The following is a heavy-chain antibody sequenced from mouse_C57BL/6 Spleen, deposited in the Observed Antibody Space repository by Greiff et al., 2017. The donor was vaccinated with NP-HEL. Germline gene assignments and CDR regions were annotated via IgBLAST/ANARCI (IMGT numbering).Heavy chain of an antibody. V-gene: IGHV1-15*01. J-gene: IGHJ2*01. CDR1: GYTFTDYE. CDR2: IDPETGGT. D-gene: IGHD1-1*01. CDR3: TFTTVVAIDY. Sequence: QVQLQQSGAELVRPGASVTLSCKASGYTFTDYEMHWVKQTPVHGLEWIGAIDPETGGTAYNQKFKGKAILTADKSSSTAYMELRSVTSEDSAVYYCTFTTVVAIDYWGQGTTLTVSS.